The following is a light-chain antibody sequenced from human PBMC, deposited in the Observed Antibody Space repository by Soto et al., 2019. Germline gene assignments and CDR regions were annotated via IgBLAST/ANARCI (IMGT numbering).Light chain of an antibody. CDR2: KAS. V-gene: IGKV1-5*03. Sequence: IRMSQSPSTMFASXGDRVTIHCRPRVTISSLLAWYQQKPGIAPKLXXYKASTLKRGGPSRFSGSGSATEFTRTISSRQPDDFATYYGQHYNSSSEAFGQGTKVDIK. CDR1: VTISSL. CDR3: QHYNSSSEA. J-gene: IGKJ1*01.